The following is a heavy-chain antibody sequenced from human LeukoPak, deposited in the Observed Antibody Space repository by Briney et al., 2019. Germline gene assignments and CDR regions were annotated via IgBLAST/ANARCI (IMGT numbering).Heavy chain of an antibody. D-gene: IGHD3-22*01. J-gene: IGHJ4*02. CDR1: GLTFSFYG. CDR2: VYNDKSE. CDR3: PTGSVYYYGH. V-gene: IGHV3-33*03. Sequence: GGSLRLSCAASGLTFSFYGMHWVRQAPGKGLEWVAVVYNDKSEYYADSVKGRFTISRDNSKNTLYMQMNSLRVEDTALYYCPTGSVYYYGHWGQGPLVTVSS.